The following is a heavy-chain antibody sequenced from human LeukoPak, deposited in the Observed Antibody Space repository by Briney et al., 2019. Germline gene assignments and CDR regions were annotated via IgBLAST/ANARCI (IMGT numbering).Heavy chain of an antibody. CDR2: ISSSSSYI. Sequence: GGSLRLSCAASGFTFSSYSMNWVRQAPGKGLEWVSSISSSSSYIYYADSVKGRFTISRDNAKNSLYLQMNSLRAEDTAVYYCAKEKIDSSGYYYYYMDVWGKGTTVTISS. CDR1: GFTFSSYS. V-gene: IGHV3-21*01. D-gene: IGHD3-22*01. J-gene: IGHJ6*03. CDR3: AKEKIDSSGYYYYYMDV.